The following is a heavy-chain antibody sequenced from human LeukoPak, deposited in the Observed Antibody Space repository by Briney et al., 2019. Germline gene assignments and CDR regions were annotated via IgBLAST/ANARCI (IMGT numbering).Heavy chain of an antibody. CDR2: IKGDGSHT. J-gene: IGHJ5*01. CDR1: GFAFSNYW. V-gene: IGHV3-74*01. Sequence: GGSLRLSCAASGFAFSNYWMHWVRQAPGKGLVWVSRIKGDGSHTIYADSVKGRFTISRDNAKNTLYLQMKSLRAEDTAVYYCVRDWDHFDFDSWGLGTLVTVSS. CDR3: VRDWDHFDFDS. D-gene: IGHD3-9*01.